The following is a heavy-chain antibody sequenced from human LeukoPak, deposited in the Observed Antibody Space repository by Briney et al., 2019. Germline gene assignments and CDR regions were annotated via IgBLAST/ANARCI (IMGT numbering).Heavy chain of an antibody. CDR2: IYYSGST. D-gene: IGHD3-22*01. J-gene: IGHJ4*02. CDR3: TTLYYYDTTGYYWRGFDY. CDR1: GGSISSSSYY. V-gene: IGHV4-39*07. Sequence: SETLSLTCTVSGGSISSSSYYWGWIRQPPGKGLERIGSIYYSGSTNYNPSLKSRVTITVDTSKNQFSLELNSVTAADTALYFCTTLYYYDTTGYYWRGFDYWGQGALVTVSS.